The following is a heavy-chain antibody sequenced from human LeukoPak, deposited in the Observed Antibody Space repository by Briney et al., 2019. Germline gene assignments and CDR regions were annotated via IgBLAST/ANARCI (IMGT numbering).Heavy chain of an antibody. CDR2: SNPNSGGT. CDR3: ARRSGYVGFAFDI. Sequence: ASVKVSCKASGYTVTGYDMHWVRQAPGQGLEWMGGSNPNSGGTNYAQKFQGRVTITRHTSINTAYVELSRLRSDDTAVYYCARRSGYVGFAFDIWGQGTMVTVSS. CDR1: GYTVTGYD. V-gene: IGHV1-2*02. J-gene: IGHJ3*02. D-gene: IGHD5-12*01.